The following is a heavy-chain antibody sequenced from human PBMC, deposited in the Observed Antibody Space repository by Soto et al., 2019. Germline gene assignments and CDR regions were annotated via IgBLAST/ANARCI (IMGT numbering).Heavy chain of an antibody. CDR3: ARDCSGGSCLYAFDI. Sequence: GGSLRLSCAASGFTFSSYWMSWVRQAPGKGLEWVANIKQDGSEKYYVDSVKGRFTISRDNAKNSLYLQMNSLRAEDTAVYYCARDCSGGSCLYAFDIWGQGTMVTVSS. D-gene: IGHD2-15*01. CDR1: GFTFSSYW. V-gene: IGHV3-7*01. J-gene: IGHJ3*02. CDR2: IKQDGSEK.